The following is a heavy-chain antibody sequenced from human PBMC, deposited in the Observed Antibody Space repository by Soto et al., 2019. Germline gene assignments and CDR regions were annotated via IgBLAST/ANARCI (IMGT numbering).Heavy chain of an antibody. J-gene: IGHJ4*02. V-gene: IGHV3-23*01. CDR2: ISDSGTNT. CDR1: GFSISNYA. Sequence: EVHLSESGGGIIQSGGSLRLSCAASGFSISNYAMSWVRQAPGRGLEWISSISDSGTNTFYADSVRGRFVISRDKSKNTVYLQMNNLRVEDTALYYCAKDGIRKDDYWGQGTLVTVSS. CDR3: AKDGIRKDDY.